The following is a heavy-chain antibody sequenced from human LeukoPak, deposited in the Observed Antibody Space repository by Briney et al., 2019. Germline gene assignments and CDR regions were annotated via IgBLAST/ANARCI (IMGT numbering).Heavy chain of an antibody. CDR3: ARLIVGATDFDY. V-gene: IGHV4-34*01. D-gene: IGHD1-26*01. J-gene: IGHJ4*02. Sequence: SETLSLTCAVYGGSFSGYYWSWIRQPPGKGLEWIGEINHSGSTSYNPSLKSRVTISVDTSKNQFSLKLSSVTAVDTAVYYCARLIVGATDFDYWGQGTLVTVSS. CDR2: INHSGST. CDR1: GGSFSGYY.